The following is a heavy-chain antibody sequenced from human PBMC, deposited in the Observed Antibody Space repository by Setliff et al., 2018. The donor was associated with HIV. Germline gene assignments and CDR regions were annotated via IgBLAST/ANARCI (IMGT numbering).Heavy chain of an antibody. V-gene: IGHV4-39*07. Sequence: LSLTCTVSGGSISSRSYYWGWTRQPPGKGLEWIGSIYYSGSTYYNPSLKSRVTISVDTSKNLFSLKLSSVTAADTAVYFCARIDYYDSRGFYSVRAFDLWGQGTMVTVSS. CDR1: GGSISSRSYY. CDR3: ARIDYYDSRGFYSVRAFDL. CDR2: IYYSGST. D-gene: IGHD3-22*01. J-gene: IGHJ3*01.